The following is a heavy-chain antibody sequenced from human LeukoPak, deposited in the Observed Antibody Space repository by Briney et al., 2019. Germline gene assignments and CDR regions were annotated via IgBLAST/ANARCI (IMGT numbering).Heavy chain of an antibody. CDR1: GGSISRGDYY. J-gene: IGHJ4*02. Sequence: PSQTLSLTCSVSGGSISRGDYYWSWIRQPPGKGLEWIGYIYYSGSTYYNPSLKSRVTISADTSKNQFSLRLTSVTAADTAVYYCASGGYSYGYTGYYFDYWGQGTLVTVSS. D-gene: IGHD5-18*01. CDR3: ASGGYSYGYTGYYFDY. CDR2: IYYSGST. V-gene: IGHV4-30-4*08.